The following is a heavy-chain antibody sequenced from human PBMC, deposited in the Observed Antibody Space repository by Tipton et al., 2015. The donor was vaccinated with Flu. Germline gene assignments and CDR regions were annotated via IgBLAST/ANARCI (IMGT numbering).Heavy chain of an antibody. CDR1: GGSFRVYY. CDR2: INHSGST. J-gene: IGHJ4*02. Sequence: TLSLTCAVYGGSFRVYYWSWIRQPPGKGLEWIGEINHSGSTNYNPSLKSRVTISVDKSKNQFSLKLSSVTAADTAVYYCARPGVAEYYFDYWGQGTLVTVSS. D-gene: IGHD1-14*01. V-gene: IGHV4-34*01. CDR3: ARPGVAEYYFDY.